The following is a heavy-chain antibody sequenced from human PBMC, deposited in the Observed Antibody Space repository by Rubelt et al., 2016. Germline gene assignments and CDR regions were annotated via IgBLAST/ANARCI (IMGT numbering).Heavy chain of an antibody. Sequence: EVQLVESGGGLVQPGGSLRLSCAASGFTFSTYTMNWVRQAPGKGLEWVSSITSGSAIYYADSVKGRFTNSRDNAKNSLYLQMNSLRDGETAVYYCARVITSSGWYEDYWGQGTLVTVSS. J-gene: IGHJ4*02. CDR3: ARVITSSGWYEDY. D-gene: IGHD6-19*01. CDR2: ITSGSAI. V-gene: IGHV3-48*02. CDR1: GFTFSTYT.